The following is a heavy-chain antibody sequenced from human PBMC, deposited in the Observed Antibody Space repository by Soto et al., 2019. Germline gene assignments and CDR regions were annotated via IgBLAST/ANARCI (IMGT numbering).Heavy chain of an antibody. V-gene: IGHV1-69*01. CDR1: GGTFSSYA. CDR3: ARAGYYYDSSGYSPWYFDY. D-gene: IGHD3-22*01. Sequence: QGQLVQSGAEVKKPGSSVKVSCKASGGTFSSYAISWVRQAPGQGLEWMGGIIPIFGTANYAQKFQGRVTITADESTSTAYMELSSLRSEDTAVYYCARAGYYYDSSGYSPWYFDYGGQGTLVTVSS. CDR2: IIPIFGTA. J-gene: IGHJ4*02.